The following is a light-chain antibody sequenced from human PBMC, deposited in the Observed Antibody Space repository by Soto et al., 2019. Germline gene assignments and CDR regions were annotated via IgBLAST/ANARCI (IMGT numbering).Light chain of an antibody. Sequence: DITMSQSPSTVSASVGDRVTITCRASQSISSWLAWYQQKPGKAPKLLIYDASSLESGVPSRFSGSGSGTEFTLSISSLQPDDFATYYCQQYNSYWTFGQGTRWIS. CDR3: QQYNSYWT. CDR2: DAS. CDR1: QSISSW. V-gene: IGKV1-5*01. J-gene: IGKJ1*01.